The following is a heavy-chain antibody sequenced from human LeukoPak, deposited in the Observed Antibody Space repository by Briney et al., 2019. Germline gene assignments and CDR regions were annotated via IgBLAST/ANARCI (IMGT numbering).Heavy chain of an antibody. CDR1: GFTFSSYW. CDR2: IKQDGSEK. V-gene: IGHV3-7*01. D-gene: IGHD3-10*01. Sequence: GGSLRLSCAASGFTFSSYWMSWVRQAPGKGLEWVANIKQDGSEKYYVDSVKGRFTISRDNAKNSLYLQMISLRDEDTAVYYCASGMVRGVKVYWGQGTLVTVSS. CDR3: ASGMVRGVKVY. J-gene: IGHJ4*02.